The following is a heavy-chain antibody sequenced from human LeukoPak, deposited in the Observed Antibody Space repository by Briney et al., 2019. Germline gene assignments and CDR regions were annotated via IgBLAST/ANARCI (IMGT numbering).Heavy chain of an antibody. J-gene: IGHJ6*02. CDR1: GFTVSSNY. D-gene: IGHD2-8*01. Sequence: GGSLRLSCAASGFTVSSNYMSWVRQAPGEGLEWVSVIYSGGSTYYADSVKGRFTISRDNSKNTLYLQMNSLRAEDTAVYYCARARGYCTNGVCRPPKYGMDVWGQGTTVTVSS. CDR2: IYSGGST. V-gene: IGHV3-53*01. CDR3: ARARGYCTNGVCRPPKYGMDV.